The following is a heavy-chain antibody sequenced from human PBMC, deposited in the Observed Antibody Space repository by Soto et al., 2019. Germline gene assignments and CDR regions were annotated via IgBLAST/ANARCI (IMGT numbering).Heavy chain of an antibody. CDR1: GGSISSGGYY. CDR3: ARDCSDYDSLTGYSEVVNWFDP. Sequence: NPSETLSLTCTVSGGSISSGGYYWSWIRQHPGKGLEWIGYIYYSGSTYYNPSRKSRVTISVDTSKNQFSLKLSSVTAADTAVYYCARDCSDYDSLTGYSEVVNWFDPWGQGTLVTVSS. D-gene: IGHD3-9*01. CDR2: IYYSGST. J-gene: IGHJ5*02. V-gene: IGHV4-31*03.